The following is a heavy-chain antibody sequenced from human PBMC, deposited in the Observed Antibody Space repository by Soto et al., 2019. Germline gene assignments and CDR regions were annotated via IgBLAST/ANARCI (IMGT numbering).Heavy chain of an antibody. Sequence: EVQLLESGGGLVQPGGSLSLSCAASGFTFSSYAMSWVRQAPGKGLEWVSAISGSGGTTYYADSVKGRFTISRDNSKNTLYLQMNSLRAEDTAVYYCVLWPPYYFDYWGQGTLVTVSS. CDR3: VLWPPYYFDY. CDR2: ISGSGGTT. J-gene: IGHJ4*02. CDR1: GFTFSSYA. D-gene: IGHD3-10*01. V-gene: IGHV3-23*01.